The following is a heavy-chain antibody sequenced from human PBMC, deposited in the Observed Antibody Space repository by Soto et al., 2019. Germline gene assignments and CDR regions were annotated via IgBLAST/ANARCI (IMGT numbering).Heavy chain of an antibody. J-gene: IGHJ4*02. CDR1: GFIFKSYG. D-gene: IGHD6-19*01. V-gene: IGHV3-30*18. CDR2: ISHDGKP. CDR3: AKQGIEVAGTDYFDY. Sequence: QVQLVESGGGVVQAGQSLRLSCAAAGFIFKSYGVHWVRQAPGKGLEWVAVISHDGKPYYADAVNSRFTISRDNAKNTVYLQMNGLRAEDTAVYYCAKQGIEVAGTDYFDYWGQGARVTVAS.